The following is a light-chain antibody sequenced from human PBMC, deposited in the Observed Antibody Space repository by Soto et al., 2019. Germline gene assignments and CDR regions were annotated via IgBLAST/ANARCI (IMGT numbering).Light chain of an antibody. CDR3: QHFGYSPIT. Sequence: EIVLTQSPGTLSLSPGERATLSCRASQSVSSTDLAWCQQKPGQAPRLLIYGASTRATGIADRFSGTGSGTDFTLTISRLEPEDFAVYYCQHFGYSPITFGQGTRLEIK. V-gene: IGKV3-20*01. CDR1: QSVSSTD. CDR2: GAS. J-gene: IGKJ5*01.